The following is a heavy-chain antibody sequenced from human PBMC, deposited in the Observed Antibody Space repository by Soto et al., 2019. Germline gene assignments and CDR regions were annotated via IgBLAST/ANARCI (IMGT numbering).Heavy chain of an antibody. CDR1: GFTFSSFP. CDR3: ARDAPFHDY. Sequence: QVQLVESGGGMVQPGRSLRLSCAASGFTFSSFPVHWVRQAPGKGLEWVAVISQDGRNKFYADSVKGRFTISRDNSQNTLYLQMNSLRAEDTAVYYCARDAPFHDYWGQGTLLTVSS. V-gene: IGHV3-30*04. CDR2: ISQDGRNK. J-gene: IGHJ4*02.